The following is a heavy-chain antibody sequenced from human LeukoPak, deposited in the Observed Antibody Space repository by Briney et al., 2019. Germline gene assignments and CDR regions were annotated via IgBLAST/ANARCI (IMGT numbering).Heavy chain of an antibody. CDR1: GFTFSSYA. J-gene: IGHJ4*02. CDR2: ISGSGGST. V-gene: IGHV3-23*01. D-gene: IGHD2-15*01. Sequence: GGSLRLSCAASGFTFSSYAMSWVRQAPGKGLEWVSGISGSGGSTYYADSVKGRLTIFRDNSKNTLYLQMNSLRAEDTAVYHCANGWSPDYWGRGTLVTVSS. CDR3: ANGWSPDY.